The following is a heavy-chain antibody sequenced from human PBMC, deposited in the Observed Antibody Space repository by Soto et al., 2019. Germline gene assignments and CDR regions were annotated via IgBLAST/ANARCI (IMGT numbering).Heavy chain of an antibody. CDR3: ARPTSGNAFDV. CDR1: GFTFMSHG. Sequence: GGSLRLSCSASGFTFMSHGMRWVRQASGKGLEWVAVIWYDGSNKYSIDSVKGRFTISRDNSKNTLYLQMNSLRVEDTAVYYCARPTSGNAFDVWGQGTVVTVSS. J-gene: IGHJ3*01. V-gene: IGHV3-33*01. CDR2: IWYDGSNK.